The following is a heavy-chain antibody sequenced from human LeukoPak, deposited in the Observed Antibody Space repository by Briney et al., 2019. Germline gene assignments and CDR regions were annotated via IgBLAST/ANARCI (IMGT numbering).Heavy chain of an antibody. CDR1: GYIFTNYY. V-gene: IGHV1-46*04. Sequence: ASVKVSCKPSGYIFTNYYMHWVRQAPGQGLEWVGIINPSDGTTRYAQKSQGRVTMTRDMSTSTVYMELTALRSDDTAVYYCARDYCGGDCHFDYWGQGTLVSVSS. D-gene: IGHD2-21*02. CDR2: INPSDGTT. CDR3: ARDYCGGDCHFDY. J-gene: IGHJ4*02.